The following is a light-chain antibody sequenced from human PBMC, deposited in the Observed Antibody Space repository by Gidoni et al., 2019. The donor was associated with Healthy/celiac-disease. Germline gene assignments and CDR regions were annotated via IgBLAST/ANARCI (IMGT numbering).Light chain of an antibody. CDR3: PQRSNWLT. CDR1: QRVSSY. V-gene: IGKV3-11*01. J-gene: IGKJ4*01. Sequence: ELVLRQSPATLSLSPGERATHSCRASQRVSSYLACYQQKPGKAPRLLIYDAPNRATGIHARFIGSGSGTDFTLTISSLEPEDFAVYYCPQRSNWLTFGGGTKVEIK. CDR2: DAP.